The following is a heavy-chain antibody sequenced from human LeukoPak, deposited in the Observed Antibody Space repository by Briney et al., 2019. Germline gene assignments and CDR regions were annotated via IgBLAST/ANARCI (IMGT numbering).Heavy chain of an antibody. D-gene: IGHD4-17*01. CDR3: ARGCHRRYGDTQNWFDP. CDR2: INPNSGGT. V-gene: IGHV1-2*02. J-gene: IGHJ5*02. Sequence: ASVKVSCKTSGYTFTGYYIHWVRQAPGQGLQWLGWINPNSGGTNYAQNFQGRVTVTRDTSTATAYMELRWLTSDDTAVYYCARGCHRRYGDTQNWFDPWGQGTLVTVSS. CDR1: GYTFTGYY.